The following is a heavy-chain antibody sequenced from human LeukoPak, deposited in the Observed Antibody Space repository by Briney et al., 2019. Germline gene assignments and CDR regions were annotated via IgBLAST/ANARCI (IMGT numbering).Heavy chain of an antibody. V-gene: IGHV3-33*08. J-gene: IGHJ6*02. D-gene: IGHD3-10*01. Sequence: GGSLRLSCAASGSILSDSAMHWVRQAPGKGLEWVAVIWYDGSNKYYADSVKGRFTISRDNSKNTLYLQMNSLRAEDTAVYYCARVEELYYYYGMDVWGQGTTVTVSS. CDR1: GSILSDSA. CDR3: ARVEELYYYYGMDV. CDR2: IWYDGSNK.